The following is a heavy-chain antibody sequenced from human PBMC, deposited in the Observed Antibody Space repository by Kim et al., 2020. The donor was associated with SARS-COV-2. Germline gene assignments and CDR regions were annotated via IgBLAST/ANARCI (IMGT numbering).Heavy chain of an antibody. J-gene: IGHJ3*01. CDR2: IYTTGTT. Sequence: SETLSLTCIVSGDSISSSFYYWSWIRQPAGKGLEWIGRIYTTGTTNYNPSLKSRVTISLDTAKNHFSLKMTSVVAADTAVYYCARDAYLHALNLWGQGAVVTVSS. CDR3: ARDAYLHALNL. CDR1: GDSISSSFYY. D-gene: IGHD3-16*01. V-gene: IGHV4-61*02.